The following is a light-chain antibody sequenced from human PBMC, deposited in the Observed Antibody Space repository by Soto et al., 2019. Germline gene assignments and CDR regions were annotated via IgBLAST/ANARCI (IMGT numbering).Light chain of an antibody. CDR1: SSDVGGYNY. Sequence: QSALTQPASVSGSPGQSITISCTGTSSDVGGYNYVSWYQQHPGKAPKPIIYDVSNRPSGVSNRFSGSKSGNTASLTISGLQAEDEADYYCSSYTSITTLDVVFGGGTKLTVL. V-gene: IGLV2-14*03. CDR2: DVS. J-gene: IGLJ2*01. CDR3: SSYTSITTLDVV.